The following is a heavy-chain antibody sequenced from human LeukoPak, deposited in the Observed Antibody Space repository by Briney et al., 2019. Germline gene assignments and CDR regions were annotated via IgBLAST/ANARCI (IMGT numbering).Heavy chain of an antibody. Sequence: RSQTLSLTCAISGDSVSSNSAAWHWIRQSPSRGLEWLGRTYYRSKWYNDYAVSVKSRITINPDTSKNQFSLQLNSVTPEDTAVYYCASNRAAAGQGYYYYGMDVWGQGTTVTVSS. J-gene: IGHJ6*02. D-gene: IGHD6-13*01. CDR3: ASNRAAAGQGYYYYGMDV. V-gene: IGHV6-1*01. CDR1: GDSVSSNSAA. CDR2: TYYRSKWYN.